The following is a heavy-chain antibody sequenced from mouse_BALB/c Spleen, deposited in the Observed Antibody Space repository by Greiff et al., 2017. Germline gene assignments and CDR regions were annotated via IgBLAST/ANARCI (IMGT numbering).Heavy chain of an antibody. Sequence: VQLQQSGAELVKPGASVKLSCKASGYTFTSYYMYWVKQRPGQGLEWIGEINPSNGGTNFNEKFKSKATLTVDKSSSTAYMQLSSLTSEDSVVYYCTRSYGGYAMDYWGQGTSVTVSS. J-gene: IGHJ4*01. CDR2: INPSNGGT. CDR3: TRSYGGYAMDY. V-gene: IGHV1S81*02. D-gene: IGHD1-1*02. CDR1: GYTFTSYY.